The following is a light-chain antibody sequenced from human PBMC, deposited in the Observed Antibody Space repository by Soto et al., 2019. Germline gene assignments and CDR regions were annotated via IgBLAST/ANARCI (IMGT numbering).Light chain of an antibody. Sequence: IVMTQSPDSLAVSLGERATINCKSSQSLLYSSNNKDYLAWYQQKPGQAPKLLIYWASTRASGVPARFSGSGSGTDFTLTFSSLQSADVVVYYCQQYYSNPELTFGGGTKVEIK. J-gene: IGKJ4*01. CDR3: QQYYSNPELT. CDR1: QSLLYSSNNKDY. CDR2: WAS. V-gene: IGKV4-1*01.